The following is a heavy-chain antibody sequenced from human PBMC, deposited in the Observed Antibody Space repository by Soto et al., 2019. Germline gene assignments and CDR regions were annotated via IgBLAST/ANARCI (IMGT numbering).Heavy chain of an antibody. CDR2: ISNSGGST. CDR1: GFTFSTYA. CDR3: AKDKCLTTCCYFDQ. D-gene: IGHD3-22*01. J-gene: IGHJ4*02. V-gene: IGHV3-23*01. Sequence: EVQRLESGGGLVQPGGSLRLSCAASGFTFSTYAMNWVRQAPGKGLEWVSGISNSGGSTNYADSVRGRFTISRDNSKRTLYLEVNSLRAEDTAIYYCAKDKCLTTCCYFDQWGQGTLVTVSS.